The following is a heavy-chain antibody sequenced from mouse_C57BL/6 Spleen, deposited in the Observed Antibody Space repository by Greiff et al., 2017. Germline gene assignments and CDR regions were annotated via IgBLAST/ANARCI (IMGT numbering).Heavy chain of an antibody. CDR1: GYTFTDYE. D-gene: IGHD2-5*01. CDR3: TRPTIVTYYYFDY. Sequence: QVQLQQSGAELVRPGASVTLSCKASGYTFTDYEMHWVKQTPVHGLEWIGAIDPETGGTAYNQKFKGKAILTADKSSSTAYMELRSLKSEDSAVYYCTRPTIVTYYYFDYWGQGTTLTVSS. J-gene: IGHJ2*01. CDR2: IDPETGGT. V-gene: IGHV1-15*01.